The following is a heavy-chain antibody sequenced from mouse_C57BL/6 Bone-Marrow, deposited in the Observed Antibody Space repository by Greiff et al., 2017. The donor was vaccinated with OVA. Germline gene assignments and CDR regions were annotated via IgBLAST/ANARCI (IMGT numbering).Heavy chain of an antibody. CDR2: IHPNSGST. J-gene: IGHJ3*01. V-gene: IGHV1-64*01. CDR1: GYTFTSYW. CDR3: ARWIGRFAY. Sequence: VQLQQPGAELVKPGASVKLSCKASGYTFTSYWMHWVKQRPGQGLEWIGMIHPNSGSTNYNEKFKRKATLTVEKSTSTAYMQLSSLTSEDSAVYYCARWIGRFAYWGQGTLVTVSA.